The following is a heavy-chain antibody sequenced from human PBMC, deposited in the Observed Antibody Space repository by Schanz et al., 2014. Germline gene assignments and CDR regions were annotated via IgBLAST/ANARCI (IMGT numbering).Heavy chain of an antibody. D-gene: IGHD1-26*01. CDR3: ARDRDQWDGNFCDF. V-gene: IGHV1-18*01. Sequence: QVQLVPSGAAVKKPGASVKVSCKASGYTFTSSGFSWVRQAPGQGLEWMGWINGYNAHTNYAQKFQGRVTMTTDTSTSTVYMELRSLRSDDTAVYYCARDRDQWDGNFCDFWGQGTLVTVSS. CDR2: INGYNAHT. CDR1: GYTFTSSG. J-gene: IGHJ4*02.